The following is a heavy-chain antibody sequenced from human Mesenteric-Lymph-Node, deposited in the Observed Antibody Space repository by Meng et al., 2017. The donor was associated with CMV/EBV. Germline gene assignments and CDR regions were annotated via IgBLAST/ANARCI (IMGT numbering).Heavy chain of an antibody. D-gene: IGHD6-6*01. J-gene: IGHJ6*02. Sequence: GGSLRLSCAASGFTFSSYAMHWVRQAPGKGLEWVAVISYDGSNKYYADSVKGRFTISRDNSKNTLYLQMNSLRAEDTAVYYCARSIAARPDYYYGMDVWGQGTTVTVSS. CDR3: ARSIAARPDYYYGMDV. V-gene: IGHV3-30*04. CDR1: GFTFSSYA. CDR2: ISYDGSNK.